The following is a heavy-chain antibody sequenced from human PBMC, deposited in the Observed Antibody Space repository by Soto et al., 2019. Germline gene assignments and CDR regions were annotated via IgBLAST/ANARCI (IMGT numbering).Heavy chain of an antibody. CDR1: GYAYSTYG. Sequence: QIQLVQSGAEVKQTGASVRVSCKASGYAYSTYGLTRVRQAPGQGLEWMGWISANDGNTNYAQKFQGRLTMTTDTSTSTAYMELKSLRSDDTAVYYCARDRVTGTILGYWGQGTLVTVSS. D-gene: IGHD1-1*01. J-gene: IGHJ4*02. CDR3: ARDRVTGTILGY. CDR2: ISANDGNT. V-gene: IGHV1-18*04.